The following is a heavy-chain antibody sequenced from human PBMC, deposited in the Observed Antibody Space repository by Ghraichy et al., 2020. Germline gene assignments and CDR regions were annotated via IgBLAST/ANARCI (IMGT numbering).Heavy chain of an antibody. Sequence: GGSLRLSCAASGFTFSSYWMSWVRQAPGKGLEWVANIKQDGSEKYYVDSVKGRFTISRDNAKNSLYLQMNSLRAEDTAVYYCARAGLQYYDFWSGPFDYWGQGTLVTVSS. V-gene: IGHV3-7*01. J-gene: IGHJ4*02. CDR2: IKQDGSEK. CDR3: ARAGLQYYDFWSGPFDY. CDR1: GFTFSSYW. D-gene: IGHD3-3*01.